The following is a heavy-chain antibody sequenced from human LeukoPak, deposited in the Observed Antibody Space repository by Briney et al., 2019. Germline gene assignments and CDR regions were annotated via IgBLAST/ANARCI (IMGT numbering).Heavy chain of an antibody. CDR3: ARGTLWFGELLDY. CDR1: GFTFSSYA. V-gene: IGHV3-7*01. J-gene: IGHJ4*02. Sequence: GGSLRLSCAASGFTFSSYAMSWVRQAPGKGLEWVANIKQDGSEKYYVDSVKGRFTISRDNAKNSLYLQMNSLRAEDTAVYYCARGTLWFGELLDYWGQGTLVTVSS. CDR2: IKQDGSEK. D-gene: IGHD3-10*01.